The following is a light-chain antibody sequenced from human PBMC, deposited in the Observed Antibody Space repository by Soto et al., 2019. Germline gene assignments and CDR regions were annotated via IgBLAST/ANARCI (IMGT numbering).Light chain of an antibody. CDR3: CSYAGSSSVV. CDR2: EDT. J-gene: IGLJ2*01. Sequence: QSVLTQPASVSGSPGQSITISCTGISSDLGNYNLVSWYQQRPGKAPKLILYEDTKGPSGVSNRFSGSKSGNTASLTISGLQPEDEADYFCCSYAGSSSVVFGGGTKLTVL. CDR1: SSDLGNYNL. V-gene: IGLV2-23*01.